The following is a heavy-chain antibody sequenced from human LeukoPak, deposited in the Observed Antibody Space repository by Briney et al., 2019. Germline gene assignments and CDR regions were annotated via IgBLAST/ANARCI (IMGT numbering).Heavy chain of an antibody. CDR1: GFTFSRYW. CDR2: ISEGENEK. D-gene: IGHD1-26*01. J-gene: IGHJ5*02. Sequence: GGSLRLSCAASGFTFSRYWMTWVRQAPGKGLEWVASISEGENEKYYVDSVKGRFTISRDNGKNSLYLQINNLRAEDTAVYFCARDFTGWELPNRFDPWGQGTLVTVSS. V-gene: IGHV3-7*01. CDR3: ARDFTGWELPNRFDP.